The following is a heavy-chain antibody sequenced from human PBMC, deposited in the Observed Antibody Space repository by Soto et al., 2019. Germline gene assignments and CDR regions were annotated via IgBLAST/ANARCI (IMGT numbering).Heavy chain of an antibody. CDR1: GGTFSSYT. D-gene: IGHD1-26*01. V-gene: IGHV1-69*10. Sequence: SLKVSCKASGGTFSSYTISWVRQAPGQGLEWMGGIIPILGIANYAQKFQGRVTITADKSTSTAYMELSSLRSEDTAVYYCARGYTFHFDPWGQGTLVTVS. J-gene: IGHJ5*02. CDR3: ARGYTFHFDP. CDR2: IIPILGIA.